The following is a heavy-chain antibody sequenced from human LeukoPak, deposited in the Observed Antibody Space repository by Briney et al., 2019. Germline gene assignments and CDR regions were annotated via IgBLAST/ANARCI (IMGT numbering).Heavy chain of an antibody. D-gene: IGHD3-22*01. CDR3: ARDPDDGSGYPHPYFDY. CDR1: GFTFSSYE. J-gene: IGHJ4*02. V-gene: IGHV3-48*03. Sequence: GGSLRLSCAASGFTFSSYEMNWVRQAPGKGLEWVSYISSSGSSIYYADSVKGRFTISRDNAKNSLYLQMNSLTADDTAVYYCARDPDDGSGYPHPYFDYWGQGTLVTVSS. CDR2: ISSSGSSI.